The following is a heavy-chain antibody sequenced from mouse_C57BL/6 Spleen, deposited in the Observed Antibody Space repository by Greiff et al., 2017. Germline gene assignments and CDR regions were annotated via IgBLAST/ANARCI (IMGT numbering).Heavy chain of an antibody. J-gene: IGHJ4*01. CDR2: ISDGGSYT. CDR1: GFTFSSYA. V-gene: IGHV5-4*01. D-gene: IGHD1-1*01. Sequence: EVQLVESGGGLVKPGGSLKLSCAASGFTFSSYAMSWVRQTPEKRLEWVATISDGGSYTYYPDNVKGRFTISRDNAKNNLYQQMSHLKTEDTAMDYCARGGYGSSYARDYWGQGTSVTVSA. CDR3: ARGGYGSSYARDY.